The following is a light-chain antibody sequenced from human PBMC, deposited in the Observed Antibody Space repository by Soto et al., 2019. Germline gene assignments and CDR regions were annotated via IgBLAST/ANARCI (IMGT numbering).Light chain of an antibody. J-gene: IGLJ3*02. CDR1: SSDVGGYNY. CDR3: SSARRDNTWV. CDR2: EVN. V-gene: IGLV2-8*01. Sequence: QSALTQPPSASGSPGQSVAISCTGTSSDVGGYNYVSWYQQHPGKAPKLMIYEVNKRPSGVPDRFSGSKSGNTASLTVSGLQAEDEADYYCSSARRDNTWVFGGGTKLTVL.